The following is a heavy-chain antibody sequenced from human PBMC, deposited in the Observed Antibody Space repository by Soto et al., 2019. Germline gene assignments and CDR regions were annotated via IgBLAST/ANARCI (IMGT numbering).Heavy chain of an antibody. CDR2: ISGSGGST. D-gene: IGHD3-10*01. Sequence: GGSLRLSCADSGFTFSSYAMSWVRQAPGKGLEWVSAISGSGGSTYYADSVKGRFTISRDNSKNTLYLQMNSLRAEDTAVYYCAKGGRYYYGSGSYYLWFDPWGQGTLVPVSS. V-gene: IGHV3-23*01. J-gene: IGHJ5*02. CDR1: GFTFSSYA. CDR3: AKGGRYYYGSGSYYLWFDP.